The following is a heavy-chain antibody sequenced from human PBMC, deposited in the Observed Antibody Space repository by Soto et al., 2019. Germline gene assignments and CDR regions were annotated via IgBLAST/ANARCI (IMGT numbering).Heavy chain of an antibody. Sequence: QVQLQESGPGLVKPSQTLSLTCTVSGGSISSGGYYWSWIRQHPGKGLEWIGYIYYSGSTYYNPSLESRVTISVDTSKNQFSLKLSSVTAADTAVYYCARRKTNYCSGGSCQGWFDPWGQGTLVTVSS. CDR1: GGSISSGGYY. D-gene: IGHD2-15*01. CDR2: IYYSGST. CDR3: ARRKTNYCSGGSCQGWFDP. V-gene: IGHV4-31*03. J-gene: IGHJ5*02.